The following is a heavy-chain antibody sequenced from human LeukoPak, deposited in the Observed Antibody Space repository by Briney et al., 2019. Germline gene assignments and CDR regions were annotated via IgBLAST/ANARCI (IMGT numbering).Heavy chain of an antibody. D-gene: IGHD2-2*01. Sequence: GSSVKVSCKASGGTFSNYVISWVRQAPRQGLEWMGGIIPIFGTANYAQKFQGRVTITADESTSTAYMELSSLRSEDTAVYYCARDDCSSTSCYLPRYYYMDVWGKGTTVTVSS. CDR2: IIPIFGTA. CDR1: GGTFSNYV. J-gene: IGHJ6*03. CDR3: ARDDCSSTSCYLPRYYYMDV. V-gene: IGHV1-69*01.